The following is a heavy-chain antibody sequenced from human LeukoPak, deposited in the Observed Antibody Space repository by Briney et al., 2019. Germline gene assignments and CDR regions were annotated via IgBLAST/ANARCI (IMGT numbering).Heavy chain of an antibody. CDR1: GFTFSNYG. D-gene: IGHD2-15*01. CDR3: AKAGYGGSSTTTYGDY. V-gene: IGHV3-30*18. Sequence: VGSLRLSCAASGFTFSNYGIHWVRQAPGKGRGWVAIISYDGRSKYYADSVKGRFTISRDNSRNTLYLQMNSLRPEDTAVYYCAKAGYGGSSTTTYGDYWGQGTLVTVSS. J-gene: IGHJ4*02. CDR2: ISYDGRSK.